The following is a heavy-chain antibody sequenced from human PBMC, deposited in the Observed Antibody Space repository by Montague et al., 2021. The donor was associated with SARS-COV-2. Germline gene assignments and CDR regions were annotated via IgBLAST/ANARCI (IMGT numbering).Heavy chain of an antibody. CDR2: IYHSGST. D-gene: IGHD3-22*01. Sequence: SEALSLTCAVSGGSISSSNWWSWVRQPPGKGLEWIGEIYHSGSTNYNPSLKSRVTISVDKSKNQFYLKLSSATAADTAVYYGARGRYYYDSSGYYPPDAFDIWGQGTMVTVSS. V-gene: IGHV4-4*02. J-gene: IGHJ3*02. CDR1: GGSISSSNW. CDR3: ARGRYYYDSSGYYPPDAFDI.